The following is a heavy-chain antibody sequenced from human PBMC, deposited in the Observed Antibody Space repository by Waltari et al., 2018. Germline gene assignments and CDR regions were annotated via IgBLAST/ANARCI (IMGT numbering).Heavy chain of an antibody. D-gene: IGHD3-3*01. V-gene: IGHV4-34*01. CDR1: GGSFSGYF. CDR3: ASRPFWSGYYDY. Sequence: VQLQQWGAGLLKPSETLSLTCAVYGGSFSGYFWTWIRQPPGKGLECIGEINHSGSTNYNPYLKSRVTISVDTSKNQFSLKLSSVTAADTAVYYCASRPFWSGYYDYWGQGTQVTVSS. J-gene: IGHJ4*02. CDR2: INHSGST.